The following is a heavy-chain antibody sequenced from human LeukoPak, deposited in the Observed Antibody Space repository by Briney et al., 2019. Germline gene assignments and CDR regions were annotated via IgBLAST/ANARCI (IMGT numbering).Heavy chain of an antibody. CDR3: AKIMVRGVIPFYYYYTMDV. CDR1: GFTFSTYA. CDR2: ISGSGGST. V-gene: IGHV3-23*01. Sequence: GSLRLSCAASGFTFSTYAMSWVRQAPGKGLEWVSTISGSGGSTYYADSVKGRFTISRDNSKNTLYLEMNSLRAEDTAVYYCAKIMVRGVIPFYYYYTMDVWGQGTTVTVSS. J-gene: IGHJ6*02. D-gene: IGHD3-10*01.